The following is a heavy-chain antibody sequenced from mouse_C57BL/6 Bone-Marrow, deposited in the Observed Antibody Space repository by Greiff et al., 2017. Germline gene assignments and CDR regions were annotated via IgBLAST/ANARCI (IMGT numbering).Heavy chain of an antibody. D-gene: IGHD2-5*01. J-gene: IGHJ2*01. V-gene: IGHV1-63*01. CDR2: IYPGGGYT. Sequence: VQLQESGAELVRPGTSVKMSCKASGYTFTNYWIGWAKQRPGHGLEWIGDIYPGGGYTNYNEKFKGKATLTADKSSSTAYMQFSSLTSEDSAIYYCARRDYSNYVGNYFDYWGQGTTLTVSS. CDR1: GYTFTNYW. CDR3: ARRDYSNYVGNYFDY.